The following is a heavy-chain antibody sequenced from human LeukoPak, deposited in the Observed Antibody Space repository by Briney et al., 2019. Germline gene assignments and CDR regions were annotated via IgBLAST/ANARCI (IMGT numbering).Heavy chain of an antibody. V-gene: IGHV3-23*01. CDR3: AKYISIGSRQFDY. CDR2: ISSGSDVT. J-gene: IGHJ4*02. D-gene: IGHD1-26*01. CDR1: GFTFSTYD. Sequence: GGSLRLSCAASGFTFSTYDMSWVRQAPGKGLECVSLISSGSDVTYYADSVEGRFTISRDNSKNTLYLQMNSLRAEDTAVYYCAKYISIGSRQFDYWGQGTLVTVSS.